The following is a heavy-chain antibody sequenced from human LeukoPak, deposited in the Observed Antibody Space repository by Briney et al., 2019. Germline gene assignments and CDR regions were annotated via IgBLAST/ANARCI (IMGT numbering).Heavy chain of an antibody. J-gene: IGHJ4*02. CDR1: GFTFSRYW. CDR2: IKQDGSEK. CDR3: ARVSCTNGVCYGFDY. Sequence: TGGSPRLSCAASGFTFSRYWISWVRQAPGKGLEWVANIKQDGSEKYYVDSVKGRFTISRDNAKNSLYLQMNSLRGEDTAVYYCARVSCTNGVCYGFDYWGQGTLVTVSS. D-gene: IGHD2-8*01. V-gene: IGHV3-7*01.